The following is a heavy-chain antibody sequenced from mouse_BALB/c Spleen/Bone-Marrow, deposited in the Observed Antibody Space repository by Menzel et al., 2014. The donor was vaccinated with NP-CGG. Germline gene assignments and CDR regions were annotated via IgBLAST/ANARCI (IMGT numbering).Heavy chain of an antibody. CDR1: GFNIKDTY. V-gene: IGHV14-3*02. J-gene: IGHJ3*01. Sequence: EVMLVESGAELVKPGASVKLSCTASGFNIKDTYMHWVKQRPEQGLEWIGRIDPANGNTKYDPKFQGKATITADTSSNTAYLQLSSLTCEDTAVYYCAGLRPRFEFAYWGQGTLVTVSA. D-gene: IGHD2-4*01. CDR3: AGLRPRFEFAY. CDR2: IDPANGNT.